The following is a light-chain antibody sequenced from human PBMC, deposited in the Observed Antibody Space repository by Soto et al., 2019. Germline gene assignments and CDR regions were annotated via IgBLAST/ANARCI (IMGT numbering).Light chain of an antibody. V-gene: IGKV1-27*01. Sequence: DIQMTQSPSSLSASVGDRVTITCRASQGISNYLAWYQQKPGKVPNLLIYATSTLQPGVPSRFSGSGSGTDFTLTISSLQPEDVATYYWQECNTAPTWTVGQGTKVEV. J-gene: IGKJ1*01. CDR1: QGISNY. CDR3: QECNTAPTWT. CDR2: ATS.